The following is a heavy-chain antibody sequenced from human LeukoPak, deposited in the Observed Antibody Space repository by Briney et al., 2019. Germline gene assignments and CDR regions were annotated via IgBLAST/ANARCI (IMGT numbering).Heavy chain of an antibody. D-gene: IGHD3-16*01. CDR3: ARDLGDYFDY. CDR2: IWYDGSNK. Sequence: GGFLRLSCAASGFTFSSNWMNWVRQAPCKGREWVAVIWYDGSNKYYADSVKGRFTISRDNSKNTLYLQMNSLRAEDTAVYYCARDLGDYFDYWGQGTLVTVSS. V-gene: IGHV3-33*01. CDR1: GFTFSSNW. J-gene: IGHJ4*02.